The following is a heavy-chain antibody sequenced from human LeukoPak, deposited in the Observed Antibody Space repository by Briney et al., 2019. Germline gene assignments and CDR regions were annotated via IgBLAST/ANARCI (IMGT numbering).Heavy chain of an antibody. CDR1: GHTFTGYY. J-gene: IGHJ6*02. CDR3: ASLNSYYYGMDV. CDR2: INPNSGGT. V-gene: IGHV1-2*02. Sequence: ASVKVSCKASGHTFTGYYMHWVRQAPGQGLEWMGWINPNSGGTNYAQKFQGRVTMTRDTSISTAYMELSRLRSDDTAVYYCASLNSYYYGMDVWGQGTTVTVSS.